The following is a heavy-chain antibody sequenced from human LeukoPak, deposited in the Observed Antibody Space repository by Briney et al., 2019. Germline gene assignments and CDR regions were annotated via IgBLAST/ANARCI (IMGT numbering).Heavy chain of an antibody. CDR1: GGSMSSYY. D-gene: IGHD3-3*01. CDR3: ASGDFWSGYPHYYYYYMDV. J-gene: IGHJ6*03. CDR2: ISYNGKT. Sequence: SETLSLTCTVSGGSMSSYYWMWIRQPPGKGLEWIGSISYNGKTNHNPSLKSRVTISVDTSKNQFSLKLSSAAAADTAVYYCASGDFWSGYPHYYYYYMDVWGKGTTVTVSS. V-gene: IGHV4-59*01.